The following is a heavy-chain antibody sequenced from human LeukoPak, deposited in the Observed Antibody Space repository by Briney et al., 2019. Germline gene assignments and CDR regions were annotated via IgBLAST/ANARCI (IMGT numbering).Heavy chain of an antibody. Sequence: ATVKVSCKASGYTFTSYAMHWVRQAPGQRLEWMGWNNAGNGNTKYSQKFQGRVTITRDTSASTAYMELSSLRSEDTAVYYCARDLRYYYDSSGYEAGDYWGQGTLVTVSS. J-gene: IGHJ4*02. D-gene: IGHD3-22*01. V-gene: IGHV1-3*01. CDR1: GYTFTSYA. CDR3: ARDLRYYYDSSGYEAGDY. CDR2: NNAGNGNT.